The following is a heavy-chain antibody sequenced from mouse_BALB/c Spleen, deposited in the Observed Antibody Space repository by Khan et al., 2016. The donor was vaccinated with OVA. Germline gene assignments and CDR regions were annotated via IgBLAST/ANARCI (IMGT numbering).Heavy chain of an antibody. D-gene: IGHD2-10*02. J-gene: IGHJ4*01. CDR1: GFSLSRYS. CDR2: IWSGGST. Sequence: QVQLKESGPGLVAPSQSLSITCTVSGFSLSRYSVHWVRQPPGKGLEWLGMIWSGGSTDYNSALESRLNISKDNSKSQDFLKMNSLQTDDTAMYYCARKKYGNYVSLDYWGQGTSVTVSS. CDR3: ARKKYGNYVSLDY. V-gene: IGHV2-6-4*01.